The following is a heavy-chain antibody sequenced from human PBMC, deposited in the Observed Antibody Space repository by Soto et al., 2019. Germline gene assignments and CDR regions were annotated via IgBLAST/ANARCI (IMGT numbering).Heavy chain of an antibody. CDR3: TLSMTRYGMDV. D-gene: IGHD3-16*02. J-gene: IGHJ6*02. CDR1: GFTFGDYA. Sequence: LRRSCTASGFTFGDYAMSWFRQAPGKGLEWVGFIRSKAYGGTTEYAASVKGRFTISRDDSKSIAYLQMNSLKTEDTAVYYCTLSMTRYGMDVWGQGTTVTVSS. V-gene: IGHV3-49*03. CDR2: IRSKAYGGTT.